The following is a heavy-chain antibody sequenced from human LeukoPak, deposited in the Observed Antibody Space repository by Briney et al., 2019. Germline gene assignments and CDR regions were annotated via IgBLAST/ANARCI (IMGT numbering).Heavy chain of an antibody. D-gene: IGHD1-1*01. J-gene: IGHJ4*02. V-gene: IGHV3-23*01. Sequence: PGGSLRLSCAASGFTFSTYGMTWVRQAPGKGLEGVSVISASGGSTYYADSVNRRLTISRHNSKNTLYLQMNSLRAEDTAVYYCAKRNLAGYFDYWGQGTLVTVSS. CDR3: AKRNLAGYFDY. CDR2: ISASGGST. CDR1: GFTFSTYG.